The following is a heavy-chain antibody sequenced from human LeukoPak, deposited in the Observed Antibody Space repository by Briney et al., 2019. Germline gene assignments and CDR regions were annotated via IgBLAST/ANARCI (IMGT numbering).Heavy chain of an antibody. D-gene: IGHD3-10*01. CDR1: GFTFSSYD. CDR2: IGTAGDT. CDR3: ARGGDEYYYGSGTMDV. V-gene: IGHV3-13*01. Sequence: PGGSLRLSCAASGFTFSSYDMRWVRQATGKGLEWVSAIGTAGDTYYPGSVKGRFTISRENAKNSLYLQMNSLRAGDTAVYYCARGGDEYYYGSGTMDVWGQGTTVTVSS. J-gene: IGHJ6*02.